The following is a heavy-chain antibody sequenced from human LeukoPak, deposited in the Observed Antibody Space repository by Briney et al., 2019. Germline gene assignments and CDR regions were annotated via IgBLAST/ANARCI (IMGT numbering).Heavy chain of an antibody. J-gene: IGHJ4*02. Sequence: GGSLRLSCAASGFTFSSYSMNWVRQAPGKGLEWVSSISSSSSYIYYADSVKGRSTISRDNAKNSLYLQMNSLRAEDTAVYYCARDASTRSFDYWGQGTLVTVSS. CDR3: ARDASTRSFDY. CDR1: GFTFSSYS. V-gene: IGHV3-21*01. CDR2: ISSSSSYI.